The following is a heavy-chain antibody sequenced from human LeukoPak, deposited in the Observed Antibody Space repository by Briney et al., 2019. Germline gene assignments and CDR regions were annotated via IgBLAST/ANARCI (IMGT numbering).Heavy chain of an antibody. D-gene: IGHD3-22*01. CDR2: ISSLSSYI. J-gene: IGHJ4*02. V-gene: IGHV3-21*01. CDR3: AWYYDSSGYYYPIDY. Sequence: GGSLRLPCAASGFTFSSYRMNWVRQAPGKGLEWVSSISSLSSYIDYADSVKGRFTISRDNAKNSLYLQMNSLRAEDTAVYYCAWYYDSSGYYYPIDYWGQGTLVTVSS. CDR1: GFTFSSYR.